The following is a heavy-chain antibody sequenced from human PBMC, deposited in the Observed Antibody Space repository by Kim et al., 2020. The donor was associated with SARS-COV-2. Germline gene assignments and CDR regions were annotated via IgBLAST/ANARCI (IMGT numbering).Heavy chain of an antibody. CDR3: AKDDSGDNWNYGANWFDP. D-gene: IGHD1-7*01. V-gene: IGHV3-30*18. CDR2: ISYDGSNK. CDR1: GFTFSSYG. J-gene: IGHJ5*02. Sequence: GGSLSLSCAASGFTFSSYGMHWVRQAPGKGLEWVAVISYDGSNKYYADSVKGRFTISRDNSKNTLYLQMNSLRAEDTAVYYCAKDDSGDNWNYGANWFDPWGQGTLVTVSS.